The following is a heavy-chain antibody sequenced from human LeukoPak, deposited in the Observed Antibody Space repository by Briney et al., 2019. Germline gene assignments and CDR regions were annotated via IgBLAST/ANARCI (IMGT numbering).Heavy chain of an antibody. CDR2: ISAYNGNT. V-gene: IGHV1-18*01. CDR3: ARAIVVVPADSNFDY. J-gene: IGHJ4*02. Sequence: ASVKVSCKASGYTFTSYGISWVRQAPGQGLEWMGWISAYNGNTNYAQKLQGRVTMTTDTSTSTAYMELRGLRSDDTAVYYCARAIVVVPADSNFDYWGQGTLVTVSS. D-gene: IGHD2-2*01. CDR1: GYTFTSYG.